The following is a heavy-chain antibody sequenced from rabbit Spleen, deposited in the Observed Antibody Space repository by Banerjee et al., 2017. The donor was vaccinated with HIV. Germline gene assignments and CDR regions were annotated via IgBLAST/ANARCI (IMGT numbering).Heavy chain of an antibody. CDR1: GFTISSTYY. Sequence: QEQLVESGGGLVQPEGSLALTCKASGFTISSTYYMCWVRQAPGKGLEVIACIWSSDGNTHYASWAKGRFTISKTSSTTVTLQMTSLTAADTATYFCARNYVNAFDPWGQGTLVTVS. D-gene: IGHD1-1*01. J-gene: IGHJ2*01. V-gene: IGHV1S45*01. CDR3: ARNYVNAFDP. CDR2: IWSSDGNT.